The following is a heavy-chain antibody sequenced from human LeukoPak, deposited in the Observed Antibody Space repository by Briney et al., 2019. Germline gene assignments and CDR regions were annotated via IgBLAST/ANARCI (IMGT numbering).Heavy chain of an antibody. CDR2: IYYSGFT. J-gene: IGHJ4*02. CDR3: ARAVISFAGLIAKGFDS. V-gene: IGHV4-59*01. D-gene: IGHD3-16*02. Sequence: SGTLSLTCTVSGGSFSTDYWSWIRQPPGKGLEWIGYIYYSGFTDYNPSLKSRVTMSVDTSKNQFSLRLSSVTAADTAVYFCARAVISFAGLIAKGFDSWGQGTLVTISS. CDR1: GGSFSTDY.